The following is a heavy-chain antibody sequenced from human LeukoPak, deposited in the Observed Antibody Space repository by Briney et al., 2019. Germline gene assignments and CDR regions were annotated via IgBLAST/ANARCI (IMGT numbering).Heavy chain of an antibody. CDR3: ASWQSGTDLDDY. CDR1: GGSMSSDGYC. CDR2: IYHSGTT. D-gene: IGHD6-13*01. Sequence: SHTLSLTCTVSGGSMSSDGYCWSWIRQPPGKGLEWIGYIYHSGTTYYNPSLKSRVTISVDTSKNQFSLKLSSVTAADTAVYYCASWQSGTDLDDYWGQGTLVTASS. J-gene: IGHJ4*02. V-gene: IGHV4-30-2*01.